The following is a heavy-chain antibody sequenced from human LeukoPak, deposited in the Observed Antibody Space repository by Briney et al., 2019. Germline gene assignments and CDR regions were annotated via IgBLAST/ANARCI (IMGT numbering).Heavy chain of an antibody. CDR2: IYWDDDK. Sequence: SGPTQVKPTQTLTLTCTFSGFSLSTSAVGVGWIRQPPGKALEWLALIYWDDDKRYSPSLKSRLTITKDTSKDQVVLTMTNMDPVDTATYYCAHSLPIVATGTYPFDYWGQGTLVTVSS. CDR1: GFSLSTSAVG. J-gene: IGHJ4*02. V-gene: IGHV2-5*02. D-gene: IGHD6-13*01. CDR3: AHSLPIVATGTYPFDY.